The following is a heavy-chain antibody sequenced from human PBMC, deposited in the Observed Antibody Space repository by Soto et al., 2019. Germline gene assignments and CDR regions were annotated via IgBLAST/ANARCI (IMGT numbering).Heavy chain of an antibody. CDR2: IIPIFGTA. Sequence: SVKVSCKASGGTFSSYAISWVRQAPGQGLEWMGGIIPIFGTANYAQKFQGRVTITADESTSTAYMELSSLRSEDTAVYYCARGPVGATTHHDYWGQGTLVTVSS. CDR3: ARGPVGATTHHDY. CDR1: GGTFSSYA. D-gene: IGHD1-26*01. V-gene: IGHV1-69*13. J-gene: IGHJ4*02.